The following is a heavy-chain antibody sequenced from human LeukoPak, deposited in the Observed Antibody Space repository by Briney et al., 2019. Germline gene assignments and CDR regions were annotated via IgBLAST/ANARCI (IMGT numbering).Heavy chain of an antibody. J-gene: IGHJ4*02. Sequence: GASVKVSCKASGYTFTTYYLHWVRQAPGQGLEWMGIVYPSGGSATYVQNFQGRVTMTSDTSTSTVYMELSSLRSEDTAVYYCARGNLGMATTTSSFDYWGQGTLVTVSS. CDR3: ARGNLGMATTTSSFDY. CDR1: GYTFTTYY. D-gene: IGHD5-24*01. CDR2: VYPSGGSA. V-gene: IGHV1-46*01.